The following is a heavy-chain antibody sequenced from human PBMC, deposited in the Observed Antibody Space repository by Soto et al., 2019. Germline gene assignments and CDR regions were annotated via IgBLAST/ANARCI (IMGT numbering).Heavy chain of an antibody. Sequence: ASVKVSCKASGYTFTSYYMHWVRQAPGQGLEWMGIINPSGGSTSYAQKFQGRVTMTRDTSTSTVYMELSSLRSEDTAVYYCARDFVLVAATLDYYYYGMDVWGQGTTVTVSS. CDR3: ARDFVLVAATLDYYYYGMDV. J-gene: IGHJ6*02. CDR1: GYTFTSYY. D-gene: IGHD2-15*01. CDR2: INPSGGST. V-gene: IGHV1-46*01.